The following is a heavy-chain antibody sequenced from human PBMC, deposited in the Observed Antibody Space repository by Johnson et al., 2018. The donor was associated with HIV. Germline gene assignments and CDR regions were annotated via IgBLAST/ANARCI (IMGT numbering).Heavy chain of an antibody. D-gene: IGHD3-10*01. V-gene: IGHV3-66*01. J-gene: IGHJ3*02. CDR2: LHRDGTT. Sequence: VQLVESGGGLVQPGGSLRLSCAASGFIVSNNYMNWVRQTPGKGLEWVSILHRDGTTYYADSVKGRFTISRDNSKNTLYLQLSSLRSEDTAVYYCARDSGVPGNDAFDIWGQGTMVTVSS. CDR1: GFIVSNNY. CDR3: ARDSGVPGNDAFDI.